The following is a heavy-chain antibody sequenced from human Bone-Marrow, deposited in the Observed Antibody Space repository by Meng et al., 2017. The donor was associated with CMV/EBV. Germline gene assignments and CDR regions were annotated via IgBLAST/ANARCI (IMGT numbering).Heavy chain of an antibody. J-gene: IGHJ6*02. V-gene: IGHV3-33*06. D-gene: IGHD3-3*01. CDR3: AKDGEYQLLLHYDFWSGTLDV. CDR2: IWYDGSNK. Sequence: GGSLRLSCAASGFTFSNAWMSWVRQAPGKGLEWVAVIWYDGSNKYYADSVKGRFTISRDNSKNTLYLQMNSLRAEDTAVYYCAKDGEYQLLLHYDFWSGTLDVWGQGTTVTVSS. CDR1: GFTFSNAW.